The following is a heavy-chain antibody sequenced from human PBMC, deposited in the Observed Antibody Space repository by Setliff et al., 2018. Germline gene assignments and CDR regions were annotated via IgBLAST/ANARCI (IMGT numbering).Heavy chain of an antibody. CDR2: LYTSGDT. Sequence: PSETLSLTCTVSGGSISSHYWTWIRQPAGKGLEWIGRLYTSGDTNYNPSLKSRVSMSLDTSKNQFSLKLSSVTAADTAVYYCARHRLMAYYFDYWGQGILVTVSS. V-gene: IGHV4-4*07. CDR3: ARHRLMAYYFDY. J-gene: IGHJ4*02. CDR1: GGSISSHY. D-gene: IGHD3-16*01.